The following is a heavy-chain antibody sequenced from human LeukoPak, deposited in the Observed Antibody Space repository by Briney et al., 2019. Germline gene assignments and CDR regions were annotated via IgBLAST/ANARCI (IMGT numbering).Heavy chain of an antibody. CDR3: ARDRITYYYDSSGYYQLDY. Sequence: ASVKVSCKASGYTFTGYYMHWVRQAPGQGLEWMGIINPSGGSTSYAQKFQGRVTMTRDTSTSTVYMELSSLRSEDTAVYYCARDRITYYYDSSGYYQLDYWGQGTLVTVSS. CDR2: INPSGGST. CDR1: GYTFTGYY. J-gene: IGHJ4*02. V-gene: IGHV1-46*01. D-gene: IGHD3-22*01.